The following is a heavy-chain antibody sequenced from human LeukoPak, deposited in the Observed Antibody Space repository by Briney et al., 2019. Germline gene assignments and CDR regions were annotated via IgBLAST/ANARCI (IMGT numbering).Heavy chain of an antibody. Sequence: ASQTLSLTCTVSGGSISSGSYYWSWIRQPAGKGLEWIGRIYTSGSTNYNPSLKSRVTISVDTSKNQFSLKLSSVTAADTAVYYCATQEWGGGFDYWGQGTLVTVSS. CDR1: GGSISSGSYY. D-gene: IGHD3-10*01. V-gene: IGHV4-61*02. J-gene: IGHJ4*02. CDR3: ATQEWGGGFDY. CDR2: IYTSGST.